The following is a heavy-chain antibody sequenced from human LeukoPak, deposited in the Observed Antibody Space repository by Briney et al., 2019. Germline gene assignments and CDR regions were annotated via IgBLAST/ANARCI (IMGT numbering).Heavy chain of an antibody. CDR2: ISYDGSNK. D-gene: IGHD6-13*01. J-gene: IGHJ4*02. Sequence: SGGSLRLSCAASGFTFSSYAMHWVRQAPGKGLEWVAVISYDGSNKYYADSVKGRFTISRDNSKNTLYLQMNSLRAEDTAVYYCARDSKAAAGKHFDYWGQGTLVTVSS. CDR3: ARDSKAAAGKHFDY. CDR1: GFTFSSYA. V-gene: IGHV3-30*04.